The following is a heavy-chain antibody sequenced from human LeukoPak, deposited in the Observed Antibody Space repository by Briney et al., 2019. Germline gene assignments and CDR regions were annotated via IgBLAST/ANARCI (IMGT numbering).Heavy chain of an antibody. V-gene: IGHV3-74*01. CDR3: ARGGSGWRYYSYGMDV. D-gene: IGHD6-19*01. J-gene: IGHJ6*02. Sequence: QPGGSLRLSCAASGFTFSSYWMHWVRQAPGKGLVWVSRINSDGSSTSYADSVKGRFTISRDNAKNTLYLQMNSLRAEDTAVYYCARGGSGWRYYSYGMDVWGQGPTVTVSS. CDR2: INSDGSST. CDR1: GFTFSSYW.